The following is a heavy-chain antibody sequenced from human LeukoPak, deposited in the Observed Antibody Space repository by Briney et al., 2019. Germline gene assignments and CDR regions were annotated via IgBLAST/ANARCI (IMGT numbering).Heavy chain of an antibody. J-gene: IGHJ3*02. D-gene: IGHD6-6*01. V-gene: IGHV4-4*07. CDR3: ARSGLYSSSSSAFDI. Sequence: SETLSLTCTVSGGSISSYYWSWIRQPAGKGLEWIGRIYTSGSTNYNPSLKSRVTMSVDTSKNQFSLKLSSVTAADTAVYYCARSGLYSSSSSAFDIWGQGTMVTVSS. CDR1: GGSISSYY. CDR2: IYTSGST.